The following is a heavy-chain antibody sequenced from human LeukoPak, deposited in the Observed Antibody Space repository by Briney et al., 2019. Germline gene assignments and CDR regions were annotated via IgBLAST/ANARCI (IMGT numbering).Heavy chain of an antibody. CDR1: GYSISSGYY. Sequence: PSETLSLTCTVSGYSISSGYYWAWLRQSPGKGLEWIGNVYHDGRTYYNPSLKSRVTISVDTSTNHFSLKLSSVTATDTALYYCARGYSSSWYYNWFDPWGQGTLVTVSS. J-gene: IGHJ5*02. V-gene: IGHV4-38-2*02. D-gene: IGHD6-13*01. CDR3: ARGYSSSWYYNWFDP. CDR2: VYHDGRT.